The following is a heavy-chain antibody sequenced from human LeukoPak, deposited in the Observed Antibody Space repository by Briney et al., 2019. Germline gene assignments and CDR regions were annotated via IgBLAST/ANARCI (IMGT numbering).Heavy chain of an antibody. Sequence: GGSLRLSCAASGFTFSSFAMHWVRQAPGKGLEWVAVISYDASHKFYADSVQGRFTISRDNSKNTLSLQMDTLRREDTAVYYCARARSVGPPTGFDQWGQGTLVTVSS. D-gene: IGHD4-23*01. CDR3: ARARSVGPPTGFDQ. J-gene: IGHJ4*02. CDR2: ISYDASHK. V-gene: IGHV3-30*04. CDR1: GFTFSSFA.